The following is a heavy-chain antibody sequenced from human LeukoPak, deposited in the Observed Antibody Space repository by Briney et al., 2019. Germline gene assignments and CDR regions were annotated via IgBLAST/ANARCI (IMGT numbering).Heavy chain of an antibody. Sequence: GRSLRLSCAASGSTFSSFGMHWVRQAPGKGLEWVALIWDDGSSKNYADSVKGRFTISRDNSKNTLYLQTDSLRVDDTAVYYCVRDRDYSAGFPYYYMDVWGTGTTVTVSS. CDR3: VRDRDYSAGFPYYYMDV. J-gene: IGHJ6*03. D-gene: IGHD4-11*01. CDR1: GSTFSSFG. CDR2: IWDDGSSK. V-gene: IGHV3-33*01.